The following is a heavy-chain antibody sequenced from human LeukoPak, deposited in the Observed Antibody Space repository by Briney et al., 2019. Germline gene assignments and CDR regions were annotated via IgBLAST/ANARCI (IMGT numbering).Heavy chain of an antibody. J-gene: IGHJ4*02. D-gene: IGHD3-22*01. CDR1: GGSISSGGYS. V-gene: IGHV4-30-2*01. CDR3: ARGHYYDSSGYSPRASLDFDY. CDR2: IYHSGST. Sequence: SQTLSLTCAVSGGSISSGGYSWSWIRQPPGKGLEWIGYIYHSGSTYYNPSLKSRVTISVDRSKNQFSLKLSSVTAADTAVYYCARGHYYDSSGYSPRASLDFDYWGQGTLVTVSS.